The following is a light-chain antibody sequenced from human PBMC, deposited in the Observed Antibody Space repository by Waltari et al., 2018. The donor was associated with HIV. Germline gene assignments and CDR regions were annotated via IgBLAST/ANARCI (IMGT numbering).Light chain of an antibody. CDR2: KDS. J-gene: IGLJ2*01. CDR3: QSADSSDTYLVV. CDR1: ALPKQY. Sequence: SYELTQPPSVSVSPGQTARITCPGDALPKQYVYWYQQKPGQAPVLVIFKDSERPSGTPARFSGSSSGTTATLTISEVQAEDEADYYCQSADSSDTYLVVFGGGTKVTV. V-gene: IGLV3-25*03.